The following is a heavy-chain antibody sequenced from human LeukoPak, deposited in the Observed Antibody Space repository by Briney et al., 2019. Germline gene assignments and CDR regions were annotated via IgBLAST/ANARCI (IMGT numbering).Heavy chain of an antibody. Sequence: GGSLRLSCAASGFTFSSYGMHWVRQAPGKGLEWVAFIRYDGSNKYYADSVKGRFTISRDNSKNTLYLQMNSLRAEDTAVYYCAKGEYYYDGSGYSVDYWGQGTLVTVSS. V-gene: IGHV3-30*02. D-gene: IGHD3-22*01. CDR2: IRYDGSNK. CDR1: GFTFSSYG. J-gene: IGHJ4*02. CDR3: AKGEYYYDGSGYSVDY.